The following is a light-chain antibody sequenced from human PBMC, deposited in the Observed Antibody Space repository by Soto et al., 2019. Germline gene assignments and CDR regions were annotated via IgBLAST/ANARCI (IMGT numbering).Light chain of an antibody. CDR1: QGISTY. J-gene: IGKJ1*01. V-gene: IGKV1-39*01. CDR2: AAS. CDR3: QQSYSTPRT. Sequence: DIQMTRSPSSLSASVGDRVTITCLASQGISTYLAWYQQKPGKAPKLLIYAASSLQSGVPSRFSGSGSGTDCTLTISSLQPEDVATYYCQQSYSTPRTLGQGTKVDIK.